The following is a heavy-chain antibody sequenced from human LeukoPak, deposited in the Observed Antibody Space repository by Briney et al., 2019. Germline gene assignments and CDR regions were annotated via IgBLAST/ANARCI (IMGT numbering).Heavy chain of an antibody. V-gene: IGHV3-23*01. CDR1: GFTFSSYA. D-gene: IGHD6-13*01. CDR3: AKDQQSSSWYRRSKHPAYYFDY. Sequence: GGSLRLSCAASGFTFSSYAMSWVRQAPGKGLEWVSAISGSGGSTYYADSVKGRFTISRDNSKNTLYLQMNSLRAEETAVYYCAKDQQSSSWYRRSKHPAYYFDYWGQGTLVTVSS. J-gene: IGHJ4*02. CDR2: ISGSGGST.